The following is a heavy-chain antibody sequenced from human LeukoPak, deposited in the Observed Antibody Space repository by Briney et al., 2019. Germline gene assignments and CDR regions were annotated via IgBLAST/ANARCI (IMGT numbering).Heavy chain of an antibody. CDR1: GFTFSSYW. J-gene: IGHJ4*02. V-gene: IGHV3-7*01. CDR2: IKQDGSEK. Sequence: GGSLRLSCAASGFTFSSYWMSWVRQAPGKGREGVANIKQDGSEKYYVDSVKGRFTISRDNAKNSLYLQMNSLRAEDTAVYYCCGYGDYGGGDYWGQGTLVTVSS. CDR3: CGYGDYGGGDY. D-gene: IGHD4-17*01.